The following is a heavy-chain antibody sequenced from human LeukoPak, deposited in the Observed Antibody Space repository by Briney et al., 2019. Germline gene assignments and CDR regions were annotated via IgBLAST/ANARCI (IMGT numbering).Heavy chain of an antibody. CDR2: ISSSSSTI. Sequence: GGSLRLSCAASGFTFSSYSMNWVRQAPGKGLEWVSYISSSSSTIYYADSVKGRFNISRDNAKNSMYLQMNSLRAEDTAVYYCARDPSSSSFYYYMDVWGKGTTVTVSS. V-gene: IGHV3-48*04. D-gene: IGHD6-6*01. CDR1: GFTFSSYS. CDR3: ARDPSSSSFYYYMDV. J-gene: IGHJ6*03.